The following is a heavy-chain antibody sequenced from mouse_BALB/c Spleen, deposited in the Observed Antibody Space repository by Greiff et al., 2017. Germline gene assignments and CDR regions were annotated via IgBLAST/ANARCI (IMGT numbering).Heavy chain of an antibody. J-gene: IGHJ3*01. Sequence: EVMLVESGGGLVKPGGSLKLSCAASGFTFSSYTMSWVRQTPEKRLEWVATSSSGGSYTYYPDSVKGRFTISRDNAKNTLYLQMSSLKSEDTAMYYCTREGAYWGQGTLVTVSA. V-gene: IGHV5-6-4*01. CDR1: GFTFSSYT. CDR3: TREGAY. CDR2: SSSGGSYT.